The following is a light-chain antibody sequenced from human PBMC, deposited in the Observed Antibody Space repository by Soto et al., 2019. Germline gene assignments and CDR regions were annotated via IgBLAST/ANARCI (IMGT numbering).Light chain of an antibody. CDR3: QQQGRSWIT. J-gene: IGKJ5*01. CDR1: LSVSVY. Sequence: VVLTQTPATLSLSPGERETLSCRTSLSVSVYLDWYQQKPGQAPRLLISDASNRATGIPARLSVSGSGTDFTLTISRLEPEDCAVYDCQQQGRSWITFGQGTRLEI. CDR2: DAS. V-gene: IGKV3-11*01.